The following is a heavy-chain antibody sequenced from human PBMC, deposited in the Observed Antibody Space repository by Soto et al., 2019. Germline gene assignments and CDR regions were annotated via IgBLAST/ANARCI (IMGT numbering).Heavy chain of an antibody. D-gene: IGHD6-13*01. CDR1: GFTFSSYA. CDR3: SKDRDGAAAGPTKFYGMDV. CDR2: ISGSGDST. J-gene: IGHJ6*02. V-gene: IGHV3-23*01. Sequence: EVQLLESGGGLVQPGGSLRLSCAASGFTFSSYAMSWFRQAPGKGLEWVPVISGSGDSTYYADSVRGRFTISRDNSKNTLYLQMNSLRAEDTAVYYCSKDRDGAAAGPTKFYGMDVWGQGTTVTVSS.